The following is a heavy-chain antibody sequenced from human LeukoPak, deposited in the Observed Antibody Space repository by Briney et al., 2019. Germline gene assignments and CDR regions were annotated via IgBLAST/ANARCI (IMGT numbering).Heavy chain of an antibody. J-gene: IGHJ6*03. CDR1: GGTFSSYA. V-gene: IGHV1-69*05. CDR3: ARDSSSVVEYYYYYYMDV. CDR2: IIRIFGTA. Sequence: GASVKVSCKASGGTFSSYAISWVRQAPGQGLEWMGGIIRIFGTANYAQKFQGRVTITTDESTSTAYMELSSLRSEDTAVYYCARDSSSVVEYYYYYYMDVWGKGTTVTVSS. D-gene: IGHD2-15*01.